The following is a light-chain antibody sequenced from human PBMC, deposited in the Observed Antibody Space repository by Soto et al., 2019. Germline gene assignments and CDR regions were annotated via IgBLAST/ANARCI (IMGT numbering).Light chain of an antibody. J-gene: IGLJ1*01. CDR3: ISYAVSLYV. CDR1: SSDVGGYNY. V-gene: IGLV2-8*01. CDR2: EVS. Sequence: QSALTQPPSASGSPGQSVTISCTGTSSDVGGYNYVSWYQQHPGKAPKLMIYEVSKRPSGVPDRFSGSKSGNTASLTVSGRQAEDEAEYYCISYAVSLYVLGTGTKLTVL.